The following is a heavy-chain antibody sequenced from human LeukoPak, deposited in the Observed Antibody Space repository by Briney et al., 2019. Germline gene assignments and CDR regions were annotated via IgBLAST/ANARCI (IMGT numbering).Heavy chain of an antibody. CDR3: AREVDPGYFDY. Sequence: GGSLRLSCAASGFTFSSYEMNWVRQAPGKGLEWVSYISSSGSTIYYADSVKGRFTISRDNAKNSLYLQMNSLRAEDTAVYYCAREVDPGYFDYWGQGTLVAVSS. V-gene: IGHV3-48*03. J-gene: IGHJ4*02. CDR1: GFTFSSYE. CDR2: ISSSGSTI. D-gene: IGHD5-12*01.